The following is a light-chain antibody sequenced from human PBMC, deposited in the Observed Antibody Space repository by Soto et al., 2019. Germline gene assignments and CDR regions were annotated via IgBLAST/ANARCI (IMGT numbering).Light chain of an antibody. CDR2: EGS. CDR1: SSDVGSYNL. Sequence: QSVLTQPASVSGSPGQSITISCTGTSSDVGSYNLVSWYQQHPGKAPKLMIYEGSKRPSGVSNRFSGSKSDNTASLTISGLQAEDEADYYCCSYAGSSTFVFGTGTKVT. CDR3: CSYAGSSTFV. J-gene: IGLJ1*01. V-gene: IGLV2-23*01.